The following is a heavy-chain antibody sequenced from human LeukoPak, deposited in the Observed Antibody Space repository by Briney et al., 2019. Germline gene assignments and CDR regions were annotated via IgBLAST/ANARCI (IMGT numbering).Heavy chain of an antibody. D-gene: IGHD6-25*01. V-gene: IGHV3-23*01. CDR2: ISGSGGST. Sequence: GGSLRLSCAASGFTFSSYAMSWVRQAPGKGLEWVSAISGSGGSTYYADSVKGRFTISRDNSKNTLYLQMNSLRAEDTAVYYCAREIAAARGPSNAFDIWGQGTMVTVSS. J-gene: IGHJ3*02. CDR3: AREIAAARGPSNAFDI. CDR1: GFTFSSYA.